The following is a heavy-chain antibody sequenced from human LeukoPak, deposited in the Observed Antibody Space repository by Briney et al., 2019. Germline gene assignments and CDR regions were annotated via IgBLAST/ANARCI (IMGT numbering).Heavy chain of an antibody. V-gene: IGHV1-58*02. CDR3: ARAGDYGGNSFGFDY. CDR1: GFTFTSSA. J-gene: IGHJ4*02. Sequence: GTSVKVSCKASGFTFTSSAMQWVRQARGQRLEWIGWIVVGSGNTNYAQKFQERVTITRDMSTSTAYMELSSLRSEDTAVYYCARAGDYGGNSFGFDYWGQGTLVTVSS. CDR2: IVVGSGNT. D-gene: IGHD4-23*01.